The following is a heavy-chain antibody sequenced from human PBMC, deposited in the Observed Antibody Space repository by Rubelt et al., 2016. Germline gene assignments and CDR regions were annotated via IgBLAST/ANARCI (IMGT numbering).Heavy chain of an antibody. D-gene: IGHD6-13*01. J-gene: IGHJ4*02. CDR3: AGGYSSSWYWGGRGVYYFDY. CDR2: SGST. V-gene: IGHV4-59*09. Sequence: SGSTNYNPSLKSRVTISVDTSKNQFSLKLSSVTAADTAVYYCAGGYSSSWYWGGRGVYYFDYWGQGTLVTVSS.